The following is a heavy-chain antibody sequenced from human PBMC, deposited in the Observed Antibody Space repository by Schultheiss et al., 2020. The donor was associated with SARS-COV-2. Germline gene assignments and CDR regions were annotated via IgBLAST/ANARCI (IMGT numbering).Heavy chain of an antibody. J-gene: IGHJ3*02. CDR3: ARTRGGATTAYDAFDI. Sequence: SETLSLTCAVYGGSFSGYYWSWIRQPPGKGLEWIGEINHSGSTNYNLSLKSRVTISVDTSKNQFSLKLSSVTAADTAVYYCARTRGGATTAYDAFDIWGQGTMVTVSS. D-gene: IGHD1-26*01. CDR2: INHSGST. CDR1: GGSFSGYY. V-gene: IGHV4-34*01.